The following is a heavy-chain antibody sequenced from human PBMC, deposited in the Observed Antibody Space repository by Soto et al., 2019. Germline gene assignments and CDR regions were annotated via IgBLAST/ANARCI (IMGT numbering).Heavy chain of an antibody. CDR3: ARVHTPPANIVVVPAAIVVYYYYGMDV. CDR2: IIPIIGNT. J-gene: IGHJ6*02. D-gene: IGHD2-2*01. V-gene: IGHV1-69*08. Sequence: GAPMEVSCKAFGGTFHSHTFSWVRQAPGKRVEGEGRIIPIIGNTNYAQKFQGRVTMTADKTTSTAYMELRSLSSDDTAVYYCARVHTPPANIVVVPAAIVVYYYYGMDVWGQGTTVTVSS. CDR1: GGTFHSHT.